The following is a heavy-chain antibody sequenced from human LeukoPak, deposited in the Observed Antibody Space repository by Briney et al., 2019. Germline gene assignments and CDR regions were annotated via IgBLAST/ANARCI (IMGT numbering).Heavy chain of an antibody. CDR3: ARVGYSSSWRNFDY. CDR1: GYTFTGYY. V-gene: IGHV1-2*02. Sequence: ASVKVPCKASGYTFTGYYMHWVRQAPGQGLEWMGWINPNSGGTNYAQKFQGRVTMTRDTSISTAYMELSRLRSDDTAVYYCARVGYSSSWRNFDYWGQGTLVTVSS. D-gene: IGHD6-13*01. J-gene: IGHJ4*02. CDR2: INPNSGGT.